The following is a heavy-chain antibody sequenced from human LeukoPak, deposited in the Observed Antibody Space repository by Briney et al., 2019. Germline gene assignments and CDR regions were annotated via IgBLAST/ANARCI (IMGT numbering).Heavy chain of an antibody. D-gene: IGHD3-10*01. CDR1: GCTFSSYT. CDR3: GYYYGSGILQPLGY. J-gene: IGHJ4*02. CDR2: IIPILSIA. V-gene: IGHV1-69*02. Sequence: EAAVSVSCKASGCTFSSYTISWVRQAPGQGLEWMGRIIPILSIANYAQKFQGRVTITADKSTSTAYMELSSLRSEDTAVYYCGYYYGSGILQPLGYWGQGTLVTVSS.